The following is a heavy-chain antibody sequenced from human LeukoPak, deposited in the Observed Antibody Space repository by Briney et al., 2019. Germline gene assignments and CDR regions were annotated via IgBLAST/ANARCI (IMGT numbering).Heavy chain of an antibody. CDR3: ARVRTPVGWLQSGSYYFDY. J-gene: IGHJ4*02. V-gene: IGHV3-30-3*01. D-gene: IGHD5-24*01. CDR2: ISYDGSNK. Sequence: GGSLRLSCAASGFTFSSYAMHWVRQAPGKGLEWVAVISYDGSNKYYADSVKGRFTISRDNSKNTLYLQMNSLRSEDTAVYYCARVRTPVGWLQSGSYYFDYWGQGTLVTASS. CDR1: GFTFSSYA.